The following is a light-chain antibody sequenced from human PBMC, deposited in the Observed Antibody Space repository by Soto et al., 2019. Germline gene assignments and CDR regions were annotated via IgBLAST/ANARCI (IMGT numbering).Light chain of an antibody. CDR2: DAS. Sequence: EIVLTQSPATLSLSPGERANLSCRASQSVNSYLAWYQQKPGQGPRPLIYDASNRATGTPARFSGSGSGTDFTLTISGLEPEDLAVYYGQQRSNRPPAFGGGTKVEIK. V-gene: IGKV3-11*01. CDR1: QSVNSY. J-gene: IGKJ4*01. CDR3: QQRSNRPPA.